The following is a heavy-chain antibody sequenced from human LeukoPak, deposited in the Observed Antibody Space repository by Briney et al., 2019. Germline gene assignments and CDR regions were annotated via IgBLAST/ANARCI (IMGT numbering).Heavy chain of an antibody. D-gene: IGHD2-2*01. CDR3: ARGGCTSCYYYYYYYMDV. V-gene: IGHV1-8*01. Sequence: ASVKVSCKASGYTFTSYDINWVRQATGQGLEWMGWMNPNSGNTGYAQKFQGRVTMTRNTSISTAYMELSSLRSEDTAVYYCARGGCTSCYYYYYYYMDVWGKGTTVTVSS. J-gene: IGHJ6*03. CDR2: MNPNSGNT. CDR1: GYTFTSYD.